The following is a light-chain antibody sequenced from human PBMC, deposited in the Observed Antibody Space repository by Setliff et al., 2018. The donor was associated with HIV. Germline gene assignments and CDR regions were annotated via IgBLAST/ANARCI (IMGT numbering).Light chain of an antibody. J-gene: IGLJ1*01. CDR1: SSDVGAYNY. V-gene: IGLV2-11*01. Sequence: QSVLTQPRSVSGSPGQSVTFSCTGSSSDVGAYNYVSWYQQLPGNAPKLIIFDVNKRPSGVSTRFSGSKSGNTASLTISALQAADEADYYCCSYAGPDDFDVFGTGTKVTVL. CDR2: DVN. CDR3: CSYAGPDDFDV.